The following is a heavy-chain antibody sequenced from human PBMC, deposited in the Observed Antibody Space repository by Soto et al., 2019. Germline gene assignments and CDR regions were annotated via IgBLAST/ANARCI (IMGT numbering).Heavy chain of an antibody. D-gene: IGHD6-13*01. CDR3: AREGYSSSWYRVDYYYYGMDV. CDR2: IYSSGST. J-gene: IGHJ6*02. Sequence: SETLSLTCTVSGGSISSYYWSWIRQPAGKGLEWIGRIYSSGSTNYNPSLKSRVTMSVDTSKNQFSLKLSSVTAADTAVYYCAREGYSSSWYRVDYYYYGMDVWGQGTTVTVSS. CDR1: GGSISSYY. V-gene: IGHV4-4*07.